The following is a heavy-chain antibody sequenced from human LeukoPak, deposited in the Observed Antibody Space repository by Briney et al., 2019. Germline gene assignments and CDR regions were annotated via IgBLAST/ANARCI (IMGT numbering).Heavy chain of an antibody. CDR1: GFTFSSYG. Sequence: GGSLRLSCAASGFTFSSYGMHWVRQAPGKGLEWVAVIWYDGSNKYYADSVKGRFTISRDNSKNTLYLQMNSLRAEDTAVYYCARDPDSYYYDSSGYYPYYWGQGTLVTVSS. J-gene: IGHJ4*02. V-gene: IGHV3-33*01. D-gene: IGHD3-22*01. CDR2: IWYDGSNK. CDR3: ARDPDSYYYDSSGYYPYY.